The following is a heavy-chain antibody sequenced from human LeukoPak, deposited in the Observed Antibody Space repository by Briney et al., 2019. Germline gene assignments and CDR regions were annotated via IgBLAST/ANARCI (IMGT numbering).Heavy chain of an antibody. V-gene: IGHV1-8*02. CDR3: VRRRWFGENSHFDY. CDR1: GYTFTGYY. J-gene: IGHJ4*02. Sequence: ASVKVSCKASGYTFTGYYMHWVRQATGQGLEWVGWMNPHTGNTGYLQKFQGRVTMTRNTSIVTAYMELSSLRSEDTAVYYCVRRRWFGENSHFDYWGQGTLVTVSS. D-gene: IGHD3-10*01. CDR2: MNPHTGNT.